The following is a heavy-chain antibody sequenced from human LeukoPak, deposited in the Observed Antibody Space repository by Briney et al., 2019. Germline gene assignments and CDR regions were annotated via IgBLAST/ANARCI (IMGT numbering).Heavy chain of an antibody. CDR1: GFTFSSYG. Sequence: GGSLRLSCAASGFTFSSYGMHWVRQAPGKGLEWVAVISYDGSNKYYADSVKGRFTISRDNSKNTLYLQMNSLRAEDTAVCYCAKGGYDILTGYLPFDYWGQGTLVTVSS. V-gene: IGHV3-30*18. CDR3: AKGGYDILTGYLPFDY. CDR2: ISYDGSNK. D-gene: IGHD3-9*01. J-gene: IGHJ4*02.